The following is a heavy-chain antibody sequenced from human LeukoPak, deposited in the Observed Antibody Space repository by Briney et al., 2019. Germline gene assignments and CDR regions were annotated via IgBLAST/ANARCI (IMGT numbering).Heavy chain of an antibody. CDR1: GFNFSGYA. CDR3: AKGQITVMAFDV. D-gene: IGHD4-17*01. Sequence: SGGSLRLSCTASGFNFSGYAMSWVRQAPGKGLEWVSAISGSGGSTYYADSVKGRFTISRDNSKDTLYMQLNSPRAEDTAVYFCAKGQITVMAFDVWGQGTMVSVSS. J-gene: IGHJ3*01. V-gene: IGHV3-23*01. CDR2: ISGSGGST.